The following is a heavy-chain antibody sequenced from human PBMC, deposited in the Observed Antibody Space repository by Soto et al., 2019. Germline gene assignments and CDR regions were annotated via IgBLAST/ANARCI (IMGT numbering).Heavy chain of an antibody. J-gene: IGHJ4*02. V-gene: IGHV1-69*12. CDR2: IIPMFGTA. CDR3: ASCIHLWLRLINNGYSG. Sequence: QVQLVQSGAEVKKPESSVKVSCKAPGGTFSTYAISWVRQAPGQGLEWMGGIIPMFGTANYAQRFQDRVTITADDSTNTVYMELSSLRSEDTAVYFCASCIHLWLRLINNGYSGWGQGTLVTVSS. CDR1: GGTFSTYA. D-gene: IGHD5-12*01.